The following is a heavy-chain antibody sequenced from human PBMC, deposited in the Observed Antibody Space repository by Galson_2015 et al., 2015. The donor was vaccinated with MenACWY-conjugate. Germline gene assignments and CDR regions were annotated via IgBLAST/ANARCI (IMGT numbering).Heavy chain of an antibody. CDR2: ISPGDSNT. V-gene: IGHV5-51*01. CDR1: GYIFTTYW. Sequence: QSGAEVKKPGESLKISCKASGYIFTTYWIAWVRQMPGKGLEWMGLISPGDSNTRYSPSFQGQVTISADKSISTAYLQWSSLKATDTAMYYCARHPPGGRGMDVWGQGTTVTVSS. D-gene: IGHD1-26*01. J-gene: IGHJ6*02. CDR3: ARHPPGGRGMDV.